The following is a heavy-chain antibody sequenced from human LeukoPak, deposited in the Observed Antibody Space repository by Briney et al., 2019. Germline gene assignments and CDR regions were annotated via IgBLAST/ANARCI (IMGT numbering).Heavy chain of an antibody. CDR1: GYTFTGYY. J-gene: IGHJ4*02. V-gene: IGHV1-2*02. Sequence: GASVKVSCKASGYTFTGYYMHWARQAPGQGLEWMGWINPNSGGTNYAQKFQGRVTMTRDTSISTAYMELSRLRSDDTAVYYCARDEYGSGSPNVYWGQGTLVTVSS. CDR2: INPNSGGT. D-gene: IGHD3-10*01. CDR3: ARDEYGSGSPNVY.